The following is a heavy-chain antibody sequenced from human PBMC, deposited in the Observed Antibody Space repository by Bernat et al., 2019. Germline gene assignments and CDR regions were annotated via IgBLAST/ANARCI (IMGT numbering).Heavy chain of an antibody. J-gene: IGHJ6*03. V-gene: IGHV3-74*03. CDR2: INSDGSVI. CDR3: AKDGQQTPYFYYYMDA. CDR1: GFSFSSYW. D-gene: IGHD6-13*01. Sequence: EVQLVESGGGLVQPGGSLRLSCAASGFSFSSYWTHWVRQAPGKGLVWVARINSDGSVIKYADLVKGRFIISRDNAKNKLYLQMNSLRGEDTAVYYCAKDGQQTPYFYYYMDAWGRGTTVTVSS.